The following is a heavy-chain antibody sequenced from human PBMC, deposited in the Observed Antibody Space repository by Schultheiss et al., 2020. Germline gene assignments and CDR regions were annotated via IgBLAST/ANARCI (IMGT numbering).Heavy chain of an antibody. V-gene: IGHV3-23*01. CDR1: GFTFSSYA. CDR3: SRGDFHHAFDI. D-gene: IGHD3-3*01. CDR2: ISGSGGST. J-gene: IGHJ3*02. Sequence: GGSLRLSCGASGFTFSSYAMTWVRQAPGKGLEWVSAISGSGGSTYYADSVKGRFTISRDNSKNTLYLQMNSLRAEDTAVYYCSRGDFHHAFDIWGHGTMVTVSS.